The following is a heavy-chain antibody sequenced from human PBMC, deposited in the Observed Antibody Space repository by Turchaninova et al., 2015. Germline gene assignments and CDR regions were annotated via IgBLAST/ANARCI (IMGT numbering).Heavy chain of an antibody. CDR3: AREVGANDPFDC. D-gene: IGHD1-26*01. CDR2: IDWDDDK. J-gene: IGHJ4*02. Sequence: QVTLKVSGPAPVKPTQTPTLTCTFSGFSLSTSGMLVSWILQPPGKALEWLARIDWDDDKFYNTSLKTRLTISKDTSKNQVVLTMTNMDPVDTATYYCAREVGANDPFDCWGQGTLVIVSS. CDR1: GFSLSTSGML. V-gene: IGHV2-70*04.